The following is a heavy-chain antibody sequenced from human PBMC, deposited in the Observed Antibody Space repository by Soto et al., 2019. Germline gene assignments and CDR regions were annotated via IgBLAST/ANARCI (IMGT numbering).Heavy chain of an antibody. D-gene: IGHD2-2*01. CDR3: ARYIPGVRYYGMDV. V-gene: IGHV3-23*01. CDR1: GFTFSSHS. Sequence: SLRHCYAASGFTFSSHSMRRVSQAPGKGLEWVSLIGESGTPTYYADSVKGRFTISRDNSGNTLFLEMYSLRAEDTAVYYCARYIPGVRYYGMDVWGQGTTVTVSS. J-gene: IGHJ6*02. CDR2: IGESGTPT.